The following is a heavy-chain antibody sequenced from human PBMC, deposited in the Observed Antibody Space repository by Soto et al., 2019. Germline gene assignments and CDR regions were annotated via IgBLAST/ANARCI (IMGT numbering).Heavy chain of an antibody. CDR2: IYYSGST. D-gene: IGHD3-10*01. V-gene: IGHV4-30-4*01. CDR3: ARVRGEVDY. Sequence: KPSETLSLTCTVSGGSISSGDYYWSWIRQPPGKGLEWFGYIYYSGSTYYNPSLKSRVTISVDPSKNQFTLKLSSVTAADTAVYYCARVRGEVDYWGQGTLVTVSS. J-gene: IGHJ4*02. CDR1: GGSISSGDYY.